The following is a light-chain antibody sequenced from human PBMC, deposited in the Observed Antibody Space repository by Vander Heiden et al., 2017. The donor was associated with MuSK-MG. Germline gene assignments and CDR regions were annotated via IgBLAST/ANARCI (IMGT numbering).Light chain of an antibody. J-gene: IGKJ4*01. CDR2: GAS. CDR1: QSVSSSY. CDR3: QQYGSSPLLT. V-gene: IGKV3-20*01. Sequence: ELVLTHSPGTLALSPGQRATLSCRASQSVSSSYLAWYQQKPGQAPRLLIYGASSRATGIPDRFSGSGSGTDFTLTISRLEPEDFAVYYCQQYGSSPLLTFGGGTKVEIK.